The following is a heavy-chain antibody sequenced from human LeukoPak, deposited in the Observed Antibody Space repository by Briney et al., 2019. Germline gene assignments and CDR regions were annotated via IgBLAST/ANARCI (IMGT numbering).Heavy chain of an antibody. D-gene: IGHD6-19*01. V-gene: IGHV3-30*18. CDR2: ISYDGSNK. J-gene: IGHJ6*04. Sequence: GGSLRLSCAASGFTFSSYGMHWVRQAPGKGLEWVAVISYDGSNKYYADSVKGRFTISRGNSKNTLYLQMNSLRAEDTAVYYCAKDRQWLVFFYGMDVWGKGATVTVSS. CDR3: AKDRQWLVFFYGMDV. CDR1: GFTFSSYG.